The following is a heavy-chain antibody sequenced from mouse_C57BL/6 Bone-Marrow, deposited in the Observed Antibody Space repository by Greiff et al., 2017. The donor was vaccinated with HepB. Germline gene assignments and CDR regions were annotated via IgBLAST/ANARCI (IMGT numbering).Heavy chain of an antibody. CDR1: GFTFSDAW. D-gene: IGHD2-5*01. CDR3: TPAYYSNYVPFFAY. J-gene: IGHJ3*01. V-gene: IGHV6-6*01. Sequence: VKVEESGGGLVQPGGSMKLSCAASGFTFSDAWMDWVRQSPEKGLEWVAEIRNKANNHATYYAESVKGRFTISRDDSKSSVYLQMNSLRAEDTGIYYCTPAYYSNYVPFFAYWGQGTLVTVSA. CDR2: IRNKANNHAT.